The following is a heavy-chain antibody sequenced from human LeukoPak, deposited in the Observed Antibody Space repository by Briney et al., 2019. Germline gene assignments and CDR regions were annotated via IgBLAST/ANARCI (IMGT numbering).Heavy chain of an antibody. D-gene: IGHD2-15*01. CDR1: GYTFTSYD. Sequence: ASVKVSCKASGYTFTSYDINWVRQATGQGLEWMGWMNPNGGNTGYAQKFQGRVTMTRNTSISTAYMELSSLRSEDTAVYYCARGNRMVGGSDDWGQGTLVTVSS. J-gene: IGHJ4*02. V-gene: IGHV1-8*01. CDR2: MNPNGGNT. CDR3: ARGNRMVGGSDD.